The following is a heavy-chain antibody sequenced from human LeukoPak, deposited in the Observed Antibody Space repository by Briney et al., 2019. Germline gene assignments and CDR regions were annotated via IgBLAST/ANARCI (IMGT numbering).Heavy chain of an antibody. CDR3: AKDNTAMVTPYYYYVDV. CDR1: GFTFDDYS. D-gene: IGHD5-18*01. Sequence: PGGSLRLAWAVSGFTFDDYSMHWVRHAPGKGFEWVGLIRGDVGSTYDADTEKGQFTISRANSKNSIYLQMNILRTEDTALYYCAKDNTAMVTPYYYYVDVWGKGTTVTVSS. CDR2: IRGDVGST. V-gene: IGHV3-43*02. J-gene: IGHJ6*03.